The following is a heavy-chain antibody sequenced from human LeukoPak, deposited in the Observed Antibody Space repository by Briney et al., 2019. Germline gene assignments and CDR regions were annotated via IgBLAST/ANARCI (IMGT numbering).Heavy chain of an antibody. CDR2: INHNGTT. CDR1: GGSFSNYY. Sequence: SETLSLTCAVYGGSFSNYYWSWIRQPPGKGLEWIGEINHNGTTNYNPSLKSRVTMSVDKSKNQFSLWLSSVTAADTAVYYCASAEPRGIIWYPYWGQGTLVTVSS. D-gene: IGHD6-13*01. J-gene: IGHJ4*02. V-gene: IGHV4-34*01. CDR3: ASAEPRGIIWYPY.